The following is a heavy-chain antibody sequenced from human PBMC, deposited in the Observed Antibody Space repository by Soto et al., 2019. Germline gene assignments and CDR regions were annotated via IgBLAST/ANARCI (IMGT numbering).Heavy chain of an antibody. CDR3: ARDFQVLLADESGYHY. D-gene: IGHD3-3*01. Sequence: GGSLRLSCAASGFTFSSYAMHWVRQAPGKGLEWVAVISYDGSNKYYADSVKGRFTISRDNSKNTLYLQMDSLRAEDTAVYYCARDFQVLLADESGYHYWGQGTLVTVSS. CDR2: ISYDGSNK. V-gene: IGHV3-30-3*01. J-gene: IGHJ4*02. CDR1: GFTFSSYA.